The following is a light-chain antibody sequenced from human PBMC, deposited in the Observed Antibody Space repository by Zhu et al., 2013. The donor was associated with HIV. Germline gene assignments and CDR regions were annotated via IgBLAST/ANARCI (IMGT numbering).Light chain of an antibody. J-gene: IGKJ2*03. Sequence: TQSPSTLSVSPGERATLSCRASQSVSSYLAWYQQKPGQAPRLIIYGASTRATGIPNRFSGSGSGTDFTLTISRLEPEDFAVYYCQQYGSSPYSFGQGTKLEIK. CDR3: QQYGSSPYS. CDR2: GAS. CDR1: QSVSSY. V-gene: IGKV3-20*01.